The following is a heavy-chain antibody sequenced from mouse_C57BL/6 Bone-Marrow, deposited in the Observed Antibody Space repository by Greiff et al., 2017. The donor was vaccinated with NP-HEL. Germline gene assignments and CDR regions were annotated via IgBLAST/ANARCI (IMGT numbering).Heavy chain of an antibody. J-gene: IGHJ4*01. CDR2: ISNGGGST. CDR3: ARHGLLRYHYAMDY. V-gene: IGHV5-12*01. Sequence: VQLKESGGGLVQPGGSLKLSCAASGFTFSDYYMYWVRQTPEKRLEWVAYISNGGGSTYYPDTVKGRFTISRDNAKNTLYLQMSRLKSEDTAMYYCARHGLLRYHYAMDYWGQGTSVTVSS. CDR1: GFTFSDYY. D-gene: IGHD1-1*01.